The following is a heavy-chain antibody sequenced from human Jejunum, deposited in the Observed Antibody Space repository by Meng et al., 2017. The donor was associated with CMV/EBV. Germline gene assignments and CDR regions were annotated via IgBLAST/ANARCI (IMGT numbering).Heavy chain of an antibody. Sequence: FRSYGMHWVRQAPGKALEWVAFIRYDGTNKFHADSVKGRFTISRDNSKNTLYLQMNSLRGEDTAVYYRAKSRGDFWSGYYHGMDVWGQGTTVTVSS. CDR1: FRSYG. CDR2: IRYDGTNK. V-gene: IGHV3-30*02. J-gene: IGHJ6*02. D-gene: IGHD3-3*01. CDR3: AKSRGDFWSGYYHGMDV.